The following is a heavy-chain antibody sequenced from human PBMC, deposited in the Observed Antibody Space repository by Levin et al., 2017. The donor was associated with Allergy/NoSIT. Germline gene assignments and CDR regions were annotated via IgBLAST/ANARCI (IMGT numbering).Heavy chain of an antibody. Sequence: ESLKISCTVSGGSISSYYWSWIRQPPGKGLEWIGYIYYSGSTNYNPSLKSRVTISVDTSKNQFSLKLSSVTAADTAVYYCARLGFGESDDFDIWGQGTMVTVSS. V-gene: IGHV4-59*08. CDR1: GGSISSYY. J-gene: IGHJ3*02. CDR2: IYYSGST. CDR3: ARLGFGESDDFDI. D-gene: IGHD3-10*01.